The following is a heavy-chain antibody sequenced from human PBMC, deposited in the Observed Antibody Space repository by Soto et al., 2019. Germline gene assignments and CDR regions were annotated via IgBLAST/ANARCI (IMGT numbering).Heavy chain of an antibody. D-gene: IGHD2-2*01. V-gene: IGHV4-59*01. CDR2: IYYSGST. J-gene: IGHJ3*02. CDR3: GRGRGRGFINQLLNAFDI. Sequence: SETLSLTCTVSGASISSYYWSWIRQPPGKGLEWIGYIYYSGSTNYNPSLKSRVTISVDTSKNQFSLNLSSVTAADSAVYYCGRGRGRGFINQLLNAFDIWGQGTMVTVSS. CDR1: GASISSYY.